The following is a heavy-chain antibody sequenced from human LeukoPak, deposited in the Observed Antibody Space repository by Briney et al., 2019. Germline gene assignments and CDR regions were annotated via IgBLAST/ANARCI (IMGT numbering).Heavy chain of an antibody. Sequence: GGSLRLSCAASGFTFSSYAMHWVRQAPGKGLEYVSAISSNGGSTYYANSVKGRFTISRDNSKNTLYLQMNSLRAEDTAVYYCAKDGFGYCSSTSCLAYFDYWGQGTLVTVSS. J-gene: IGHJ4*02. V-gene: IGHV3-64*01. CDR1: GFTFSSYA. CDR3: AKDGFGYCSSTSCLAYFDY. CDR2: ISSNGGST. D-gene: IGHD2-2*01.